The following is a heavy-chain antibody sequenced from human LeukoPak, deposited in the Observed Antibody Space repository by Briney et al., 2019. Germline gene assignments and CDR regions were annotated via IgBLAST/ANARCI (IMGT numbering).Heavy chain of an antibody. CDR1: GYTFTIYG. V-gene: IGHV1-18*01. CDR3: AQDSSGWYGRLGY. CDR2: ISAYNGNT. Sequence: ASVKVSCKASGYTFTIYGISWVRQAPGQGREGMGWISAYNGNTNYAQKLQGRVTMTTDTSTSTAYMELRSLRSDDTAVYYCAQDSSGWYGRLGYWGQGTLVTVSS. D-gene: IGHD6-19*01. J-gene: IGHJ4*02.